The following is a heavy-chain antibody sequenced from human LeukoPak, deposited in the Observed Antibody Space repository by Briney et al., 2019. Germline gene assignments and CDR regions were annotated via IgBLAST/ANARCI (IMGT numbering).Heavy chain of an antibody. J-gene: IGHJ4*02. CDR1: GFIFSDSA. D-gene: IGHD2/OR15-2a*01. V-gene: IGHV3-73*01. CDR2: IRSQTNNHAT. Sequence: GGSLRLSCAASGFIFSDSAMHWVRQASGKGPEWIGLIRSQTNNHATIYAASVKGRFTISRDDSKNTAFLQMNSLKVEDAAVYYCTRRGGNYDFWGQGTLVTVSS. CDR3: TRRGGNYDF.